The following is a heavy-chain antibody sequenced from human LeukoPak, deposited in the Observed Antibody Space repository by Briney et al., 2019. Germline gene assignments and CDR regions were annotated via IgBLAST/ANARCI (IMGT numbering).Heavy chain of an antibody. CDR3: AKEPDPYSSSWYTPHY. D-gene: IGHD6-13*01. V-gene: IGHV3-30*18. CDR2: ISYDGSNK. CDR1: GFTFSSYG. Sequence: PGGSLRLSCAASGFTFSSYGVHWVRQAPGKGLEWVAVISYDGSNKYYADYVKGRFTISRDNSKNTLYLQMNSLRAEDTAVYYCAKEPDPYSSSWYTPHYWGQGTMVTVSS. J-gene: IGHJ4*02.